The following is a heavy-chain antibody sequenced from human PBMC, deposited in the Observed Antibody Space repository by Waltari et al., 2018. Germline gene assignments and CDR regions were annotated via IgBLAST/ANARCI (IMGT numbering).Heavy chain of an antibody. CDR1: GFTFSSYE. D-gene: IGHD3-22*01. CDR2: ISSSGSTI. Sequence: EVQLVESGGGLVQPGGSLRLSCAASGFTFSSYEMNWVRQAPGKGLEWVSYISSSGSTIYYADSVKGRVTISRDNAKNSLYLQMNSLRAEDTAVYYCARPRGYQYYFDYWGQGTLVTVSS. CDR3: ARPRGYQYYFDY. V-gene: IGHV3-48*03. J-gene: IGHJ4*02.